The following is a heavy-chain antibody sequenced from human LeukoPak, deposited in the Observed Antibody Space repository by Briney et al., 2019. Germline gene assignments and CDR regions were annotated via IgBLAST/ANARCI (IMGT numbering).Heavy chain of an antibody. CDR2: INPSGGSS. CDR3: AKEGATSTTSYYYYYMDV. V-gene: IGHV1-46*01. J-gene: IGHJ6*03. Sequence: GASVKVSCKASGYTFTSYYIHWVRQAPGQGLEWMGIINPSGGSSSYAQKFQGRVTMTRDTSTSTVYMELSSLRSEDTAVYYCAKEGATSTTSYYYYYMDVWGKGTTVTISS. D-gene: IGHD1-26*01. CDR1: GYTFTSYY.